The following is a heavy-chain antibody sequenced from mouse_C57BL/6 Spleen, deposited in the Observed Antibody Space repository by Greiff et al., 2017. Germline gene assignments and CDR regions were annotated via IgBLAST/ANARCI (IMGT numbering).Heavy chain of an antibody. V-gene: IGHV1-61*01. CDR1: GYTFTSYW. J-gene: IGHJ4*01. CDR2: IYPSDSET. Sequence: QVQLQQPGAELVRPGSSVKLSCKASGYTFTSYWMDWVKQRPGQGLEWIGNIYPSDSETPYNQKFKDTATLTVDKSSSTAYVELSSLTSEDSAVYYCARQGRQGSYYAMDYWGQGTSVTVSS. CDR3: ARQGRQGSYYAMDY. D-gene: IGHD2-14*01.